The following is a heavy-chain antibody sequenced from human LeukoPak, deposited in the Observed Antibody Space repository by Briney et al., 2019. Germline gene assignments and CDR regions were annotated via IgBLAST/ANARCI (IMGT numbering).Heavy chain of an antibody. CDR2: IYHSGGT. CDR1: GGSISSSNW. CDR3: VFDPDY. Sequence: SETLSPTCAVSGGSISSSNWWSWVRQPPGKGLEWIGEIYHSGGTNYNPSLRSRVTMAVDKSKNQVSLNLNSVTAADTAVYYCVFDPDYWGQGTLVTVSS. V-gene: IGHV4-4*02. J-gene: IGHJ4*02. D-gene: IGHD3-9*01.